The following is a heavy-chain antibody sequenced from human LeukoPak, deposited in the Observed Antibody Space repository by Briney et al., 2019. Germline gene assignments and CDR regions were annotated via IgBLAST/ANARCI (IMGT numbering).Heavy chain of an antibody. D-gene: IGHD3-10*01. V-gene: IGHV4-4*02. CDR3: AREANYYGSGSYFEGTFDY. CDR2: IYHNGIT. Sequence: SGTLSLTCAVSGGSISSSNWWSWVRQPPGKGLEWIGYIYHNGITNYNPSLKSRVTISIDTSKNEFSLKLTSVIAADTAVYFCAREANYYGSGSYFEGTFDYWGQGSLVTVSS. CDR1: GGSISSSNW. J-gene: IGHJ4*02.